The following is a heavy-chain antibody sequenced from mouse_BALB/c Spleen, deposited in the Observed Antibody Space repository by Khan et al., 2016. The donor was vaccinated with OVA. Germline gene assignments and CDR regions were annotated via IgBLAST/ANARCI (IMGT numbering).Heavy chain of an antibody. CDR1: GLNIKDTY. D-gene: IGHD3-3*01. V-gene: IGHV14-3*02. J-gene: IGHJ2*01. Sequence: EVKLLASGAELVKSGATVKLSCTASGLNIKDTYMHWLQPWPEQGLEWIGRIDPPNGNTKYDPKLQGKATITADTSSNTADVQLSSLTSEDTAGYYCAGMDRKGGQGTTLTVSS. CDR2: IDPPNGNT. CDR3: AGMDRK.